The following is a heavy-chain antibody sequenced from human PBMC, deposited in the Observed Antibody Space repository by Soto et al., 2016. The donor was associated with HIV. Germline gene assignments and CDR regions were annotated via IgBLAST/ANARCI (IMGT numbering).Heavy chain of an antibody. D-gene: IGHD6-19*01. CDR2: ISWNSGNI. CDR3: VKDNSGWYYFDY. J-gene: IGHJ4*02. Sequence: VQLLESGGGLVQPGGSLRLSCAASGFSFDEYAMHWVRQVPGKGLEWVSGISWNSGNIGYADSVKGRFTISRDNAKNSLVLQMNSLRPEDTAFYYCVKDNSGWYYFDYWGQGTLVTVSS. CDR1: GFSFDEYA. V-gene: IGHV3-9*01.